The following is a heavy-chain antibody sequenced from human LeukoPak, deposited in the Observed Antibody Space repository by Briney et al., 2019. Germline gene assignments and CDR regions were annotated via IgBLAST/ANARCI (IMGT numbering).Heavy chain of an antibody. J-gene: IGHJ5*02. V-gene: IGHV4-30-2*01. D-gene: IGHD1-26*01. CDR3: AREVGLNWFDP. CDR1: GGSISSGGYS. CDR2: IYHSGST. Sequence: PSETLSLTCAVSGGSISSGGYSWSWIRQPPGKGLEWIGYIYHSGSTYHNPSLKSRVTISVDRSENQFSLKLSSVTAADTAVYYCAREVGLNWFDPWGQGTLVTVSS.